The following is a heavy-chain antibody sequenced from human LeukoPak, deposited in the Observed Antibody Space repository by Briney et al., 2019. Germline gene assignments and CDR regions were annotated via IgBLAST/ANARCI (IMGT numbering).Heavy chain of an antibody. D-gene: IGHD6-13*01. CDR1: GYTFTNFA. CDR3: AREGGSWYGRAFDI. CDR2: INTNTGNP. Sequence: ASVKVPCKASGYTFTNFAINWVRQAPGQGLEWMGWINTNTGNPTYAQGFTGRFVFSLDTSVSTAYLQISSLKAEDTAVYYCAREGGSWYGRAFDIWGQGTMVTVSS. J-gene: IGHJ3*02. V-gene: IGHV7-4-1*02.